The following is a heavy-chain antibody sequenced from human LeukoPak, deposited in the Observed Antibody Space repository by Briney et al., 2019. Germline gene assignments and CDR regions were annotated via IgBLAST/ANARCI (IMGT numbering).Heavy chain of an antibody. CDR1: GGTFSSYA. V-gene: IGHV1-69*05. Sequence: GASVKVSCKASGGTFSSYAISWVRQAAGQGLEWMGGVIPIFGTANYAQKFQGRVTITTDESTSTAYMELSSLRSEDTAVYYCARGGKGVWSGPTYYYYMDVWGKGTTVTVSS. CDR3: ARGGKGVWSGPTYYYYMDV. D-gene: IGHD3-3*01. CDR2: VIPIFGTA. J-gene: IGHJ6*03.